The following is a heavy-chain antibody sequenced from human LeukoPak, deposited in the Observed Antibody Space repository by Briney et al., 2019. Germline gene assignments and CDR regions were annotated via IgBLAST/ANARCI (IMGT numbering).Heavy chain of an antibody. CDR2: IRHDGSIK. Sequence: GGSLRLSCAASGFIFSTYGMYWVRQAPGKGLEWVAFIRHDGSIKNYADSVKGRSTISRDNSKNTLYLQMNSLRAEDTAVYYCAKDSLADINYWGQGTLVTVSS. CDR1: GFIFSTYG. V-gene: IGHV3-30*02. CDR3: AKDSLADINY. J-gene: IGHJ4*02. D-gene: IGHD2-15*01.